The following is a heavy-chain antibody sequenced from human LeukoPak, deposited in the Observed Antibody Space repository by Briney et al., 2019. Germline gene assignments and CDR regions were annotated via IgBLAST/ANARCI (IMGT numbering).Heavy chain of an antibody. Sequence: PGGSLRLSCAASGFTFSSYWMSWVRQAPGKGLEWVANIKQDGSEKYYVDSVKGRFTISRDNAKNSLYPQMNSLRAEDTAVYYCARDLDSGELLFDYWGQGTLVTVSS. CDR3: ARDLDSGELLFDY. V-gene: IGHV3-7*01. D-gene: IGHD1-26*01. J-gene: IGHJ4*02. CDR2: IKQDGSEK. CDR1: GFTFSSYW.